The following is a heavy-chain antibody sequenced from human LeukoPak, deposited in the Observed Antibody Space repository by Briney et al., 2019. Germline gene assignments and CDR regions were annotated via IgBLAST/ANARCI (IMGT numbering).Heavy chain of an antibody. CDR1: GGSFSGYY. CDR3: ARATHYYYYYYGMDV. J-gene: IGHJ6*02. Sequence: SETLSLTCAVYGGSFSGYYWSWIRQPPGKGLEWIGEINHSRSTYYIPYLKSRVTISVDTFKNQFSLKLRPVTAADTAVYYCARATHYYYYYYGMDVWGQGTTVTVSS. V-gene: IGHV4-34*01. CDR2: INHSRST. D-gene: IGHD4-17*01.